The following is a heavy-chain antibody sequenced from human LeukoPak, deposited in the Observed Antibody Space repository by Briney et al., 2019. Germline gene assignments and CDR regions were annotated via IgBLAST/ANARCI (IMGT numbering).Heavy chain of an antibody. D-gene: IGHD3-10*01. CDR3: ARGPKGYYGSGSYYKPPFGY. CDR2: INHSGST. CDR1: GGSISGYY. Sequence: PSETLSLTCTVSGGSISGYYWSWIRQPPGKGLEWIGEINHSGSTNYNPSLKSRVTISADTSKNQFSLKLSSVTAADTAVYYCARGPKGYYGSGSYYKPPFGYWGQGTLVTVSS. V-gene: IGHV4-34*01. J-gene: IGHJ4*02.